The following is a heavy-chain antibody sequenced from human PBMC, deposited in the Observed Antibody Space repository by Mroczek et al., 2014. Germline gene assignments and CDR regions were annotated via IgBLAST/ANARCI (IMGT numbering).Heavy chain of an antibody. D-gene: IGHD3-3*01. CDR1: GGSFSGYY. V-gene: IGHV4-34*01. Sequence: QVQLQQSGAGLLKPSETLSLTCAVYGGSFSGYYWSWIRQPPGKGLEWIGEINHSGSTNYNPSLKSRVTISVDTSKNQFSLKLSSVTAADTAVYYCARRTGDPHGYYDFWSGSREHNWFDPWGQGTLVTVSS. CDR2: INHSGST. CDR3: ARRTGDPHGYYDFWSGSREHNWFDP. J-gene: IGHJ5*02.